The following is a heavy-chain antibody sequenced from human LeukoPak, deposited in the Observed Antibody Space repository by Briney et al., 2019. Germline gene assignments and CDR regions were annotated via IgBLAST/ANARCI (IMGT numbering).Heavy chain of an antibody. D-gene: IGHD6-19*01. CDR1: GGSFSGYY. CDR2: INHSGST. V-gene: IGHV4-34*01. Sequence: PSETLSLTCAAYGGSFSGYYWSWIRQPPGKGLEWIGEINHSGSTNYNPSLKSRVTISVDTSKNQFSLKLSSVTAADTAVYYCARGRGSGWLNWFDPWGQGTLVTVSS. CDR3: ARGRGSGWLNWFDP. J-gene: IGHJ5*02.